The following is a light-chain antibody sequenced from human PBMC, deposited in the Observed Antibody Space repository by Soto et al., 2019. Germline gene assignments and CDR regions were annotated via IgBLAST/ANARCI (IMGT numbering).Light chain of an antibody. Sequence: DIQMTQSPSSLSASVGDKITITCRASRSIRTYLNWYQVKPGKAPKLLIYAASTLQSGAPSRFTAGGSGRDFTLTTSSLQPEDFAAYYCQQSYSSPRFTFGPGTKVEFK. V-gene: IGKV1-39*01. CDR2: AAS. J-gene: IGKJ3*01. CDR3: QQSYSSPRFT. CDR1: RSIRTY.